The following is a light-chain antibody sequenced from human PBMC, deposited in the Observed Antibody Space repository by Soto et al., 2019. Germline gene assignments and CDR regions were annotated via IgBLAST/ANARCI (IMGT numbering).Light chain of an antibody. CDR2: GSS. CDR1: QSVGSNY. V-gene: IGKV3-20*01. J-gene: IGKJ1*01. CDR3: QQYGSSLRT. Sequence: EIVMTQSPGTLSLSPGERATLSCRASQSVGSNYLAWYQQKPGQAPRLLIYGSSSRATGIPDRFSGSGSGTDLTLTISRLEPEDFAVYYCQQYGSSLRTFGQGTKVEVK.